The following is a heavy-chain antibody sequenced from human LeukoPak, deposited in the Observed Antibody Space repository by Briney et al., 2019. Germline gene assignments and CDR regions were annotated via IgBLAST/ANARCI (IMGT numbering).Heavy chain of an antibody. Sequence: SETLSLTCTVSGDSISSGGNYWSWVRQPPGRGLEWIGYIYDSGSTYCSPSLESRVTISLDRSKTQFSLEVTSVTAADSAVYFCASGPADFGDYVEYYYMDVWGKGTTVTVSS. J-gene: IGHJ6*03. D-gene: IGHD4-17*01. CDR2: IYDSGST. CDR3: ASGPADFGDYVEYYYMDV. V-gene: IGHV4-30-2*01. CDR1: GDSISSGGNY.